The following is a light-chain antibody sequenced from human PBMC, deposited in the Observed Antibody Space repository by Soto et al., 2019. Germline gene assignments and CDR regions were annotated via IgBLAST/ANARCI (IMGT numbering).Light chain of an antibody. CDR2: RAS. CDR3: QQHHDWPLT. CDR1: QHINNN. V-gene: IGKV3-15*01. J-gene: IGKJ4*01. Sequence: EIVLTQSPARLSVSPGERATLSCRASQHINNNLAWYQQKPGQAPRLLISRASSRAAGVPVSFSGTGFGTEFPLTISSPQSHDFAFYYCQQHHDWPLTFGGGTKVEI.